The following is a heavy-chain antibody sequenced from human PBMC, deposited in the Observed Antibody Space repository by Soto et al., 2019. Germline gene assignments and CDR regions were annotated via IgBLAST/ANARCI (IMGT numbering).Heavy chain of an antibody. CDR1: GGTFSSYA. CDR2: IIPIFGTA. J-gene: IGHJ4*02. CDR3: ARRGAEMATLPFDY. Sequence: QVQLVQSGAEVKKPGSSVKVSCKASGGTFSSYAISWVRQAPGQGLEWMGGIIPIFGTANYAQKFQGRVTITADESPRTAYTELSSLRSEDTAVYYWARRGAEMATLPFDYRGKGTLVTVSS. D-gene: IGHD5-12*01. V-gene: IGHV1-69*12.